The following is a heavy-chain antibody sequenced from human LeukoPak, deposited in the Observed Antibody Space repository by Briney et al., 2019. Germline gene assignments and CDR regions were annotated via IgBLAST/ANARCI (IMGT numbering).Heavy chain of an antibody. J-gene: IGHJ4*02. CDR1: GSTFSSYG. CDR3: ARDSSGWYSFDY. Sequence: GGSLRLSCAASGSTFSSYGMHWVRQAPGKGLEWVAVIWYDGSNKYYADSVKGRFTISRDNSKNTLYLQMNSLRAEDTAVYYCARDSSGWYSFDYWGQGTLVTVSS. D-gene: IGHD6-19*01. CDR2: IWYDGSNK. V-gene: IGHV3-33*01.